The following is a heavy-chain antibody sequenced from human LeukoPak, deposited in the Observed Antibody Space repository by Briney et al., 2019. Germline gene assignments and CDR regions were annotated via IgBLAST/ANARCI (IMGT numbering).Heavy chain of an antibody. J-gene: IGHJ3*02. Sequence: PGGSLRLSCAASGFTFSSYGMHWVRQAPGKGLEWVAVISYDGSNKYYADSVKGRFTISRDNSKNTLYLQMNSLRAEDTAVYYCARGWGTSGWYVPTIWGQGTMVTVSS. CDR2: ISYDGSNK. D-gene: IGHD6-19*01. V-gene: IGHV3-30*03. CDR1: GFTFSSYG. CDR3: ARGWGTSGWYVPTI.